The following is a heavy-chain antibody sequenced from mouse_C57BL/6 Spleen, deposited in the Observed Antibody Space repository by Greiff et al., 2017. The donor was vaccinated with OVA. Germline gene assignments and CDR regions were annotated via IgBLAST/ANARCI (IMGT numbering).Heavy chain of an antibody. CDR1: GYTFTDYN. V-gene: IGHV1-22*01. CDR3: AKTYYSNYDAMDY. Sequence: VQLKESGPELVKPGASVKMSCQASGYTFTDYNMHWVKQSHGKSLEWIGYINPNNGGTSYNQKFKGKATLTVNKSSSTAYMELRSLTSEDSAVYYCAKTYYSNYDAMDYWGQGTSVTVSS. CDR2: INPNNGGT. D-gene: IGHD2-5*01. J-gene: IGHJ4*01.